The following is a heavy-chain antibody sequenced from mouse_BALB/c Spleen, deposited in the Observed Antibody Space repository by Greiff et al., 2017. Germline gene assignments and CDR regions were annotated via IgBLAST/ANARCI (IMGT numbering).Heavy chain of an antibody. CDR1: GFDFSRYW. V-gene: IGHV4-1*02. J-gene: IGHJ1*01. D-gene: IGHD1-1*01. CDR2: INPDSSTI. CDR3: ARPGDYYGSSYEYFDV. Sequence: DVKLVESGGGLVQPGGSLKLSCAASGFDFSRYWMSWVRQAPGKGLEWIGEINPDSSTINYTPSLKDKFIISRDNAKNTLYLQMSKVRSEDTALYYCARPGDYYGSSYEYFDVWGAGTTVTVSS.